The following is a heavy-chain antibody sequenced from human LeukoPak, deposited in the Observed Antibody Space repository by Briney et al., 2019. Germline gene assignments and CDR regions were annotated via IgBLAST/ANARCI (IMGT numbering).Heavy chain of an antibody. CDR2: ISSSGSTI. CDR3: AKDFLSSGSYYLDY. J-gene: IGHJ4*02. Sequence: GGSLRLSCAASGFTVSSNYMSWVRQAPGKGLEWVSYISSSGSTIYYADSVKGRFTISRDNSKNSLYLQMNSLRTEDTALYYCAKDFLSSGSYYLDYWGQGTLVTVSS. CDR1: GFTVSSNY. V-gene: IGHV3-11*01. D-gene: IGHD3-10*01.